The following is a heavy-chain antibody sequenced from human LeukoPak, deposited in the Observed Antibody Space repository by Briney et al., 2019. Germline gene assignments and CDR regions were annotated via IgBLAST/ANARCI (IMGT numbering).Heavy chain of an antibody. CDR1: GGSISSSSYY. V-gene: IGHV4-39*07. Sequence: PSETLSLTCTVSGGSISSSSYYWGWIRQPPGKGLEWIGSIYYSGSTYYNPSLKSRVTISVDTSKNQFSLKLSSVTAADTAVCYCARVNYYDSSGYYYYYYYMDVWGKGTTVTVSS. CDR2: IYYSGST. D-gene: IGHD3-22*01. J-gene: IGHJ6*03. CDR3: ARVNYYDSSGYYYYYYYMDV.